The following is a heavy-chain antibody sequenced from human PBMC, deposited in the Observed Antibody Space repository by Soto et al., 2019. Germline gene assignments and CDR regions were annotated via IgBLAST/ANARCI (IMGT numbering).Heavy chain of an antibody. D-gene: IGHD6-19*01. CDR2: IGGCAAGS. V-gene: IGHV3-23*01. Sequence: EVQLLESGGNLVQPGGSLKLSCAASGFTFSSYAMSWVRQAPGKGLEWVSGIGGCAAGSNYADSVKGRFTISRDNSRNTVDLQRRSLRAEDTALYYCARGGGIAVAGTHLDYWGQGTLVTVSS. CDR1: GFTFSSYA. CDR3: ARGGGIAVAGTHLDY. J-gene: IGHJ4*02.